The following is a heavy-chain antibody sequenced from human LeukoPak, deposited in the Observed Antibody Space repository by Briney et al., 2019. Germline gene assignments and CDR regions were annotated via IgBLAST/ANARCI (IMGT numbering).Heavy chain of an antibody. J-gene: IGHJ4*02. D-gene: IGHD2-21*01. CDR3: ARVAPLAGRFVDY. Sequence: PSETLSLTCAVSGGSISSGGYSWSWIRQPPGKGLEWIGYIYYRGSTNYNPSLKSRVTISVDTSKNQFSLKLSSVTAADTAVYYCARVAPLAGRFVDYWGQGTLVTVSS. CDR1: GGSISSGGYS. V-gene: IGHV4-61*08. CDR2: IYYRGST.